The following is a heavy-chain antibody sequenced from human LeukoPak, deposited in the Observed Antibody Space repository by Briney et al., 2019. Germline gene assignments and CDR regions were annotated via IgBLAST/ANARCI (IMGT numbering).Heavy chain of an antibody. CDR2: ISSSSSYI. CDR1: GFTFSSYS. Sequence: GGSLRLSCAASGFTFSSYSMNWVRQAPGKGLEWVSPISSSSSYIYYADSVKGRFTISRDNAKNSLYLQMNSLRAEDTAVYYCARDYYDSSGYTPSFDYWGQGTLVTVSS. D-gene: IGHD3-22*01. V-gene: IGHV3-21*01. J-gene: IGHJ4*02. CDR3: ARDYYDSSGYTPSFDY.